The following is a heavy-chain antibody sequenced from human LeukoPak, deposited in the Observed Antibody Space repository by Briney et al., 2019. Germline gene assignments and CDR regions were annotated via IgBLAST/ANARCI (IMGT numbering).Heavy chain of an antibody. CDR3: ARSRQASGLLSS. Sequence: PSQTLSLTCTVSGGAIAGGGYSWNWIRQSPGKGLEWIGCIYDRGPAYYNPSLKSRFTISVDRPKNQFFLNVTSLTAADTAVYYCARSRQASGLLSSWGQGTPVVVSS. D-gene: IGHD3-10*01. CDR1: GGAIAGGGYS. V-gene: IGHV4-30-2*06. CDR2: IYDRGPA. J-gene: IGHJ5*02.